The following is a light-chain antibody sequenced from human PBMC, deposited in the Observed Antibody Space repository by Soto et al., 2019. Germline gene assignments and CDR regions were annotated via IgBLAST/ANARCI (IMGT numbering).Light chain of an antibody. J-gene: IGLJ1*01. CDR2: GNS. V-gene: IGLV1-40*01. CDR1: SSNIGAGYD. CDR3: QSYDSSLSGYV. Sequence: QSVRTQPPSVSVAPGQRVTISCTGSSSNIGAGYDVHWYQQLPGTAPKLLIYGNSNRPSGVPDRFSGSKSGTSASLAITGLQAEDEADYYCQSYDSSLSGYVFGTGTKVTVL.